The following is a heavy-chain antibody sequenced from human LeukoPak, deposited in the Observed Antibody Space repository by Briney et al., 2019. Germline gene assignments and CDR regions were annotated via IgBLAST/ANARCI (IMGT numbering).Heavy chain of an antibody. V-gene: IGHV3-30*04. J-gene: IGHJ5*02. Sequence: GRSLRLSCAASGFTFSNYIMHWVRQAPGKGLEWVAVIIENGNNQYYADSVKGRFTISRDNSKNTLFLQMNSLRDEDSAMYYCAGAGGPYCGGDCYLNWFDPWGQGTLVTVSS. D-gene: IGHD2-21*02. CDR3: AGAGGPYCGGDCYLNWFDP. CDR2: IIENGNNQ. CDR1: GFTFSNYI.